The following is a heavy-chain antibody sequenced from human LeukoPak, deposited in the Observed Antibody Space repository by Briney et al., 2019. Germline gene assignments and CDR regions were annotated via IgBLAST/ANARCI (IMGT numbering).Heavy chain of an antibody. V-gene: IGHV3-30*02. D-gene: IGHD2-15*01. CDR2: IRYDGSNK. J-gene: IGHJ4*02. CDR1: GFTFSDYG. CDR3: AKDTLGYCSGGICYNY. Sequence: GGSLRLSCAASGFTFSDYGMHWVRQAPGKGLEWVAFIRYDGSNKYYADSVKGRFTISRDNSKNTLYLQMSSLRAEDTAVYYCAKDTLGYCSGGICYNYWGQGTLVTVSS.